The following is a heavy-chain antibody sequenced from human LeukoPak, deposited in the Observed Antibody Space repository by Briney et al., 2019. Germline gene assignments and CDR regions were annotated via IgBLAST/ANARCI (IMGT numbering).Heavy chain of an antibody. CDR2: INHSGST. J-gene: IGHJ1*01. Sequence: SETLSLTCAVYGGSFSGYYWNWIRQPPGKGLEWIGEINHSGSTNYNPSLKSRVTISVDTSKNQFSLKLSSVTAADTAVYYCARAFHNHFDWEYFQHWGQGTLVTVSS. CDR3: ARAFHNHFDWEYFQH. D-gene: IGHD3-9*01. CDR1: GGSFSGYY. V-gene: IGHV4-34*01.